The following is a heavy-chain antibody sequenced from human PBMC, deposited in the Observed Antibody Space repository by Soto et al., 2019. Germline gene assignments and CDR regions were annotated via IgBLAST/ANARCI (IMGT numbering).Heavy chain of an antibody. D-gene: IGHD1-1*01. J-gene: IGHJ3*01. V-gene: IGHV4-30-4*01. CDR2: IYYSGST. CDR1: VSPISSVDYY. Sequence: QGQLQESGPGVVRPSETLSLTCSVSVSPISSVDYYWTWIRQPPGKGMEWIGYIYYSGSTFYNPSLISRVSMSIDMSKTQFSLNLRSVTAADAAVYYCASSPANDDFHHWGQGTMVIVSS. CDR3: ASSPANDDFHH.